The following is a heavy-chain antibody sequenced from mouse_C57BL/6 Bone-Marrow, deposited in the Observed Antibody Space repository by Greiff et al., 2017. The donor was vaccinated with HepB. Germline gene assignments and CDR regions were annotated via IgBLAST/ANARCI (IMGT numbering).Heavy chain of an antibody. CDR1: GYTFTSYG. J-gene: IGHJ1*03. D-gene: IGHD1-1*01. CDR2: IYPRSGNT. Sequence: QVQLQQSGAELARPGASVKLSCKASGYTFTSYGISWVKQRTGQGLEWIGEIYPRSGNTYYNEKFKGKATLTADKSSSTAYMELRSLTSEDSAVYFWVSGGILYYGSRYWYFDVWGTGTTVTVSS. CDR3: VSGGILYYGSRYWYFDV. V-gene: IGHV1-81*01.